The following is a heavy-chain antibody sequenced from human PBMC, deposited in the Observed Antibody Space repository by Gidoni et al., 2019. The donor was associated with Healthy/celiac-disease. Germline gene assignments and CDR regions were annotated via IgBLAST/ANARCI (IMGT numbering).Heavy chain of an antibody. D-gene: IGHD6-19*01. CDR3: ARDMVSGWYDRRRYFQH. CDR2: ISSSSSYI. Sequence: EVQLVESGGGLVKPGGSLRLSCAASGFTFSSYSMNWVRQAPGKGLEWVSSISSSSSYIYYADSVKGRFTISRDNAKNSLYLQMNSLRAEDTAVYYCARDMVSGWYDRRRYFQHWGQGTLVTVSS. V-gene: IGHV3-21*01. CDR1: GFTFSSYS. J-gene: IGHJ1*01.